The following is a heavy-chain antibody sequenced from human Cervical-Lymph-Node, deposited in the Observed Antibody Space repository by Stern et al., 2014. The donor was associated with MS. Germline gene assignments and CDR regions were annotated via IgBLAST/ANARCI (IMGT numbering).Heavy chain of an antibody. V-gene: IGHV4-59*01. J-gene: IGHJ6*02. CDR1: GGSISSYY. CDR2: IYYSGST. CDR3: ARSYHYYGMDV. Sequence: VQLEESGPGLVKPSETLSLTCTVSGGSISSYYWSWIRQPPGKGLEWIGYIYYSGSTNYNPSLKSRVTISVDTSKNQFSLKLSSVTAADTAVYYCARSYHYYGMDVWGQGTTVTVSS.